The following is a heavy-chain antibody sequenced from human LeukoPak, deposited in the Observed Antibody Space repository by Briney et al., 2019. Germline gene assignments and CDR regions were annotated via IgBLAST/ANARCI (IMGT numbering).Heavy chain of an antibody. Sequence: SETLSLTCTVSGGSISSGGYYWSWIRQHPGKGLEWIGYIYYSGSTYYNPSPKSRVTISVDTSKDQFSLKLSSVTAADTAVYYCASAGANYYDSSGYYGDAFDIWGQGTMVTVSS. CDR2: IYYSGST. CDR1: GGSISSGGYY. CDR3: ASAGANYYDSSGYYGDAFDI. D-gene: IGHD3-22*01. J-gene: IGHJ3*02. V-gene: IGHV4-31*03.